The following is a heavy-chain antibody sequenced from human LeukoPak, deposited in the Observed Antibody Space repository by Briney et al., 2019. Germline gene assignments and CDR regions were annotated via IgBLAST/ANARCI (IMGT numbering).Heavy chain of an antibody. D-gene: IGHD4-23*01. CDR2: INLNSGGT. CDR1: GYTFTDYY. V-gene: IGHV1-2*02. CDR3: ATGGVTAHYFDY. Sequence: ASVKVSCKTSGYTFTDYYMHWVRQASGQGLEWMGWINLNSGGTNYAQKFQGRVTMTRDTSISTAYMELSSLRSEDTAVYYCATGGVTAHYFDYWGQGTLVTVSS. J-gene: IGHJ4*02.